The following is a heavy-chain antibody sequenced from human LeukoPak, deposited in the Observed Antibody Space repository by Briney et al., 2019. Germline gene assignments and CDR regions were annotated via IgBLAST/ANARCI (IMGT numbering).Heavy chain of an antibody. V-gene: IGHV4-61*10. CDR2: IYYSGST. J-gene: IGHJ4*02. CDR1: GGSISSGNHF. D-gene: IGHD3-9*01. CDR3: ARVTGYMIEDYFDY. Sequence: SETLSLTCTVSGGSISSGNHFWSWIRQPAGKGLEWIGYIYYSGSTNYNPSLKSRVTISVDTSKNQFSLKLRSVTAADTAVYYCARVTGYMIEDYFDYWGQGILVTVSS.